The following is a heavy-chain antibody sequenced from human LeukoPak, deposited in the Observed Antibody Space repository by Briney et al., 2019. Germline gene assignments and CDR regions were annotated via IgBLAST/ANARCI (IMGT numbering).Heavy chain of an antibody. V-gene: IGHV3-23*01. CDR3: VKDANYLDSRGYLIPFDF. J-gene: IGHJ4*02. Sequence: PGGSLRLSCGGSGFTFSRNAMNWVRQAPGKGLEWVAAISGDGVATYYADSAKGRLNISRDNSKNTLFLQMNRLRTEHTAIYYCVKDANYLDSRGYLIPFDFWGRGTLVTVSS. CDR1: GFTFSRNA. D-gene: IGHD3-22*01. CDR2: ISGDGVAT.